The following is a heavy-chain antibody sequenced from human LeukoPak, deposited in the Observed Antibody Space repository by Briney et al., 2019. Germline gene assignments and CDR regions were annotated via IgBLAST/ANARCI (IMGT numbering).Heavy chain of an antibody. CDR3: ASSSGFDY. CDR1: GFTFSSYA. V-gene: IGHV3-30-3*01. CDR2: ISYDGSNK. D-gene: IGHD3-22*01. Sequence: GGFLRLSCAASGFTFSSYAMHWVRQAPGKGLEWVAVISYDGSNKYYADTVKGRFTISRDNSKNTLYLQMNSLRAEDTAVYYCASSSGFDYWGQGTLATVSS. J-gene: IGHJ4*02.